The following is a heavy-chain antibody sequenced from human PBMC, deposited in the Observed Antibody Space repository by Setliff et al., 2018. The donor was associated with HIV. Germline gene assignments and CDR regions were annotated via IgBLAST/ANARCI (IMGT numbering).Heavy chain of an antibody. V-gene: IGHV1-69*13. D-gene: IGHD5-18*01. CDR1: GGTFSNYA. CDR2: VIPIFDKT. CDR3: ARAPQIFTAYSYAYPHFDH. J-gene: IGHJ4*02. Sequence: VASVKVSCKSSGGTFSNYAFSWVRQAPAQGLEWMGGVIPIFDKTTYAQKFQGRVTITADEATNTVFMELSNLRSDDTAVYYCARAPQIFTAYSYAYPHFDHWGQGALVTVSS.